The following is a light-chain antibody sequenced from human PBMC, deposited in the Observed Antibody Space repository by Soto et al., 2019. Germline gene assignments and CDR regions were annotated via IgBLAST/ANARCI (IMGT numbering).Light chain of an antibody. CDR3: QQYNSYPS. V-gene: IGKV1-5*01. Sequence: DIQMTQSPSTLSASVGDRVTITFRASQSISSWLAWYQQKPGKAPKLLIYDAPSLESGVPSRFSGSGSGTEFTLTISSLQPDDFATYYCQQYNSYPSFGPGTKVDIK. CDR1: QSISSW. CDR2: DAP. J-gene: IGKJ3*01.